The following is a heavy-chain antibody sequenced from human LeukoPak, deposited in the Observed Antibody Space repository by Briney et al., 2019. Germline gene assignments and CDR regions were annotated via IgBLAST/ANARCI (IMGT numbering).Heavy chain of an antibody. CDR1: GGSFSGYY. V-gene: IGHV4-34*01. CDR3: ARADYVNWFDP. CDR2: INHSGST. Sequence: SETLSLTCAVYGGSFSGYYWSWIRQPPGKGLEWIGEINHSGSTNYNPSLKSRVTISVDTSKNQFSLKLSSVTAADTAVYYCARADYVNWFDPWGQGTLVTVSS. D-gene: IGHD4-17*01. J-gene: IGHJ5*02.